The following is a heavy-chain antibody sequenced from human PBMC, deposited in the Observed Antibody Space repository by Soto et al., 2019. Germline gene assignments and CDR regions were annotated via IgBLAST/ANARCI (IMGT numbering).Heavy chain of an antibody. V-gene: IGHV1-46*01. Sequence: VKVSCKASGYTFTSYYIHWVRQAPGQGLEWMGVITPSGDSTTYAHNFQGRVTLATDTSTSTVYMELSSLRSEDTAIYYCARPRTGGGSSLWWYFDLWGRGTLVTVSS. CDR2: ITPSGDST. D-gene: IGHD3-16*01. CDR3: ARPRTGGGSSLWWYFDL. CDR1: GYTFTSYY. J-gene: IGHJ2*01.